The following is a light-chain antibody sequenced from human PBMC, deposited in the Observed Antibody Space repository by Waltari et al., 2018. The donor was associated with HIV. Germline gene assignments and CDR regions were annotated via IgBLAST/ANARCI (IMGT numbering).Light chain of an antibody. CDR2: EVS. CDR1: SSDVGGYNY. J-gene: IGLJ3*02. CDR3: STYAGSSWV. Sequence: QSALTQPPSASGSPGQSVTISCSGTSSDVGGYNYVSWYQQHPGKAPKLMIYEVSKRPSGVPERFSGANAGNTASLTVSGVQAEDEADYYCSTYAGSSWVFGGGTKLTVL. V-gene: IGLV2-8*01.